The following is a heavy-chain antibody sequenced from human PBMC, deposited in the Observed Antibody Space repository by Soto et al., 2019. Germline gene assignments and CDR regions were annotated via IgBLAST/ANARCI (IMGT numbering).Heavy chain of an antibody. J-gene: IGHJ4*02. D-gene: IGHD3-3*01. CDR1: VASTKNYY. V-gene: IGHV4-59*01. CDR2: IYYGGNS. Sequence: SETLSLTCTVSVASTKNYYWSLIRQPPGKGLEWIGYIYYGGNSDHNPSLKSRVTISIDASQNRFSLTLRSVTAADTAVYYCATSFINGYYRRTLAYWGQGTLVTVSS. CDR3: ATSFINGYYRRTLAY.